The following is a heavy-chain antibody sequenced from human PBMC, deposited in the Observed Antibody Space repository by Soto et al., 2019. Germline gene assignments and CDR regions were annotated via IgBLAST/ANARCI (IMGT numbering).Heavy chain of an antibody. Sequence: SGLTLVNPTQTLTLTCTFSGFSLSTYGVGVGWIRQPPGKALEWLALIYWDDDTRFSPSLNSRLAITKDTSKSQVVLTMTHMDPVDTATYYCAHRPGFSMAFDYWGPGSLVTVSS. D-gene: IGHD3-10*01. CDR2: IYWDDDT. CDR3: AHRPGFSMAFDY. CDR1: GFSLSTYGVG. V-gene: IGHV2-5*02. J-gene: IGHJ4*02.